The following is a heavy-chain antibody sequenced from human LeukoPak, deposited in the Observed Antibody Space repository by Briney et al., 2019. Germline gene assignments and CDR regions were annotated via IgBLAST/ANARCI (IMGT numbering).Heavy chain of an antibody. CDR3: ARGRPHGNDY. D-gene: IGHD4-23*01. V-gene: IGHV3-74*01. CDR2: IASDGGST. Sequence: GGSLRLSCAASGFTFSSYWMNWVRQAPGKGLVWVSCIASDGGSTTYADSVKGRFSISRDNAKNTLYLQMNSLRVEDTAVYYCARGRPHGNDYWGEGTLVTVSS. J-gene: IGHJ4*02. CDR1: GFTFSSYW.